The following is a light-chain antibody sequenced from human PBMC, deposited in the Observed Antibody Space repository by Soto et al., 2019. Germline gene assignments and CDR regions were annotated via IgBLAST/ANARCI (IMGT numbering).Light chain of an antibody. CDR3: CSYAGSSTYV. CDR2: EVS. V-gene: IGLV2-23*02. CDR1: SSDVGRYNY. Sequence: QSVLTQPASVSGSPGQSITISCTGSSSDVGRYNYVSWYQHHPGKAPKLMIYEVSNRPSGVSNRFSGSKSGNTASLTISGLQAEDEADYYCCSYAGSSTYVFGTGTKVTVL. J-gene: IGLJ1*01.